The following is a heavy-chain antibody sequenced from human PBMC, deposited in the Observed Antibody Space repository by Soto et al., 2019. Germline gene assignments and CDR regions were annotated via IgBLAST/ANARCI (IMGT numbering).Heavy chain of an antibody. V-gene: IGHV4-59*12. J-gene: IGHJ4*02. D-gene: IGHD3-22*01. CDR2: IFYSGTT. CDR1: GGSIGSYY. CDR3: AKDLYAHDVVITCFDY. Sequence: PSETLSLTCTVSGGSIGSYYWSWIRQPPGKGLEWVGYIFYSGTTNYNPSLKSRVTISVDTSKNQFSLKLSSVTAADTAVYYCAKDLYAHDVVITCFDYWGQGTLVTVSS.